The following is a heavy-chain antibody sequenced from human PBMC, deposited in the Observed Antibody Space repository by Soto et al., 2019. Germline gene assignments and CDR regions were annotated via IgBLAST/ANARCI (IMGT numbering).Heavy chain of an antibody. CDR1: GGSISSSNS. V-gene: IGHV4-4*02. J-gene: IGHJ6*02. Sequence: SETLSLTSAVSGGSISSSNSWSWVRQPPGKGLELIGEIYHSGSTDHNPSLKSRIARSADKSKNQFSLKLSSVTAAETAVYYCARGYAGTTGYYYYGMDVWGQGTTVTVSS. D-gene: IGHD1-7*01. CDR3: ARGYAGTTGYYYYGMDV. CDR2: IYHSGST.